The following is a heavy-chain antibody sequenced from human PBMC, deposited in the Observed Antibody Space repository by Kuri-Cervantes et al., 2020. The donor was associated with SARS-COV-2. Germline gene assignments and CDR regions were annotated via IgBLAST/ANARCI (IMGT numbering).Heavy chain of an antibody. CDR3: ARGTAVARLYYYGMDV. CDR1: GDSITSGSYY. J-gene: IGHJ6*02. V-gene: IGHV4-39*01. D-gene: IGHD6-19*01. CDR2: IYYSGST. Sequence: GSLRLSCTVSGDSITSGSYYWGWIRQPPGEGLQWIGTIYYSGSTYYNPSLKSRVTISVDTSKNQFSLKLSSVTAADTAVYYCARGTAVARLYYYGMDVWGQGTTVTVSS.